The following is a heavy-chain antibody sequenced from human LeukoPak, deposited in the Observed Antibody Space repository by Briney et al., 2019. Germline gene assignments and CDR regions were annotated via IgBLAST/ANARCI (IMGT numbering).Heavy chain of an antibody. CDR1: GGSISTSNW. CDR3: GRDRPRGSSGDDAVDI. J-gene: IGHJ3*02. V-gene: IGHV4/OR15-8*01. Sequence: SETLSLTCGASGGSISTSNWWSWVRQSPGKGLEWIGEIFHSGSTNYNPSLKSRVAISVDKSKNQLSLNLRSVTAADTAVYYCGRDRPRGSSGDDAVDIWGQGTMVTVS. CDR2: IFHSGST. D-gene: IGHD5-12*01.